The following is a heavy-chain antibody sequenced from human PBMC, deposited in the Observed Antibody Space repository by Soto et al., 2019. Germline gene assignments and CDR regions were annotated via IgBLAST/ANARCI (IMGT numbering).Heavy chain of an antibody. CDR3: ARDRKKGTLPLDY. D-gene: IGHD1-7*01. J-gene: IGHJ4*02. Sequence: VKVSCKASGGTFSSYAISWVRQAPGQGLEWMGGIIPIFGTANYAQKFQGRVTITADESTSTAYMELSSLRSEDTAVYYCARDRKKGTLPLDYWGQGTLVTVSS. CDR1: GGTFSSYA. V-gene: IGHV1-69*01. CDR2: IIPIFGTA.